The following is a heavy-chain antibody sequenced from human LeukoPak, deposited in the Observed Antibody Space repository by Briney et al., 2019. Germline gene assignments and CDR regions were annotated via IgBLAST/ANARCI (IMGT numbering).Heavy chain of an antibody. CDR1: GFTFSSYV. Sequence: GGPLRLSCAASGFTFSSYVMHWVRQAPGKGLEWVAVISYDGSNKYYADSVKGRFTISRDNSKNTLYLQMNSLRAEDTAVYYCARAEGYCSSTSCYDEGWFDPWGQGTLVTVSS. CDR3: ARAEGYCSSTSCYDEGWFDP. D-gene: IGHD2-2*01. V-gene: IGHV3-30*01. J-gene: IGHJ5*02. CDR2: ISYDGSNK.